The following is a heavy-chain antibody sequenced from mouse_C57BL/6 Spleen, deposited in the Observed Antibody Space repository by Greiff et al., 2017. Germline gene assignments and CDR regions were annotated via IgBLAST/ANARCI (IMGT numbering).Heavy chain of an antibody. D-gene: IGHD2-13*01. V-gene: IGHV1-64*01. Sequence: VQLQQPGAELVKPGASVKLSCKASGYTFTSYWMHWVKQRPGQGLEWIGMIHPNSGSTNYNAKFKSKATLTVDKSSRTAYMQLSSLTSEDSAVYYCARECGDVTWFAYWGQGTLVTVAA. CDR2: IHPNSGST. CDR3: ARECGDVTWFAY. CDR1: GYTFTSYW. J-gene: IGHJ3*01.